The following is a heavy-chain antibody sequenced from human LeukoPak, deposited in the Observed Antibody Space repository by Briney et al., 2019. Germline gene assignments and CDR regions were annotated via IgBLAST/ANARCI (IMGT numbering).Heavy chain of an antibody. D-gene: IGHD2-8*01. CDR2: ISAYNGVT. V-gene: IGHV1-18*01. CDR1: GYTFSDYG. CDR3: ARGACLYRLRMTIVPEGWFDP. J-gene: IGHJ5*02. Sequence: ASAKVSCKASGYTFSDYGISWLRQVPGQGLEWMGWISAYNGVTNYTQTLQGRVTMTPDTSTSTAYMDMRTLRYAASAIYYSARGACLYRLRMTIVPEGWFDPWGQGTLGTVSS.